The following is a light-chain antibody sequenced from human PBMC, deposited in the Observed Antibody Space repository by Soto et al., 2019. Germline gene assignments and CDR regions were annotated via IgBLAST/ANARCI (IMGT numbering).Light chain of an antibody. CDR2: WAS. CDR3: QVSYSLPLR. V-gene: IGKV4-1*01. Sequence: LAWFQQKPGQPPRLLLSWASARESGVPERFTGSGSGTLFTLSIYSLQAEDVTVYCSQVSYSLPLRFGGGAMVDIK. J-gene: IGKJ4*01.